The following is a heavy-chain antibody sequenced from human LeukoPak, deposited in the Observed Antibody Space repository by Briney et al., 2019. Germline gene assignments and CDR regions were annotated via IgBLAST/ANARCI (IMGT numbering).Heavy chain of an antibody. Sequence: PGGSLRLSCAASGFTFSSYSMNWVRQAPGKGLEWVSSISSSSSYIYYADSVKGRFTISRDNAKNSLYLQMNSLRAEDTAVYYCARGRSWSKLPYGMDVWGQGTTVTVSS. D-gene: IGHD1-1*01. CDR1: GFTFSSYS. CDR2: ISSSSSYI. CDR3: ARGRSWSKLPYGMDV. V-gene: IGHV3-21*01. J-gene: IGHJ6*02.